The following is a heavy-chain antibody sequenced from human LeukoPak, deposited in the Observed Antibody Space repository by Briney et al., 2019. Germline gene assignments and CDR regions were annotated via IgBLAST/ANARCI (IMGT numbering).Heavy chain of an antibody. CDR2: INPNSGAT. V-gene: IGHV1-2*02. D-gene: IGHD3-10*01. J-gene: IGHJ6*03. CDR1: GYTLTSYD. CDR3: AKDGFGELSAIYYYMDV. Sequence: ASVKVSCKASGYTLTSYDINWVRQATGQGLEWMGWINPNSGATNYAQKFQGRVTMTRDTSISTVYLELNRPRSDDTAVYYCAKDGFGELSAIYYYMDVWGKGTTVTISS.